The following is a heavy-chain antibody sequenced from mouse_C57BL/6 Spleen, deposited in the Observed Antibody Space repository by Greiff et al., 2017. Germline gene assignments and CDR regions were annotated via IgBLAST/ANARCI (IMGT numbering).Heavy chain of an antibody. D-gene: IGHD1-1*01. J-gene: IGHJ4*01. CDR1: GYTFTDYY. CDR3: ASQIYYYGSSLYAMDY. CDR2: IFPGSGST. V-gene: IGHV1-75*01. Sequence: QVQLQQSGPELVKPGASVKISCKASGYTFTDYYINWVKQRPGQGLEWIGWIFPGSGSTYYNEKFKGKATLTVDKSSSTAYMLLSSLTSEDSAVYFCASQIYYYGSSLYAMDYWGQGTSVTVSS.